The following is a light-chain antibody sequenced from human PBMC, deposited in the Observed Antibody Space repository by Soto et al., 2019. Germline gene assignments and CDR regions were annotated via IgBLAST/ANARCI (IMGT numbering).Light chain of an antibody. CDR1: QTISKY. CDR3: QKYENWPPLT. Sequence: EIVLTQSPAALSLPPGERATIFCKTSQTISKYLVWYQQKPGQAPRLLINNASNRAPGIPDRFTGGGSGTEFTLTITRLQSEDSALYYCQKYENWPPLTFGGGTKVDIK. V-gene: IGKV3-15*01. CDR2: NAS. J-gene: IGKJ4*01.